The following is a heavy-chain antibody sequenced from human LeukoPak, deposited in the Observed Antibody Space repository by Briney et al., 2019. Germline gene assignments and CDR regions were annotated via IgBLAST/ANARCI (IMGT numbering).Heavy chain of an antibody. Sequence: PGGSLRLSCTVSGFTVSSNSMSWVRQAPGKGLEWVSFIYSGGSTHNSDSVKGRFAISRDNSKNTLYLQMNILRAEDTAIYYCAREQWLDYWGQGTLVAVSS. CDR3: AREQWLDY. V-gene: IGHV3-53*01. J-gene: IGHJ4*02. D-gene: IGHD6-19*01. CDR1: GFTVSSNS. CDR2: IYSGGST.